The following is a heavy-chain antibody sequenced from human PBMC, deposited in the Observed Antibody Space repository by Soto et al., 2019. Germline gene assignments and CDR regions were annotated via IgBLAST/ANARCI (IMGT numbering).Heavy chain of an antibody. D-gene: IGHD3-22*01. CDR1: GYSCTSYW. CDR3: ARLVDSTPGGMDV. J-gene: IGHJ6*02. Sequence: LKISRKGSGYSCTSYWIGGVLQMPGNGLEWMGISYPGGSDTRYSPSFQGQVTIAADKSISTAYLQCSSLKASDTAMYYCARLVDSTPGGMDVWGQETTATVSS. CDR2: SYPGGSDT. V-gene: IGHV5-51*01.